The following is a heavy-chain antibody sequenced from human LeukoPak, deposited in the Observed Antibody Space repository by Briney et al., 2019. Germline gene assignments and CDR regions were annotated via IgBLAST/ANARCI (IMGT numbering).Heavy chain of an antibody. V-gene: IGHV3-30*02. D-gene: IGHD2-2*01. J-gene: IGHJ4*02. Sequence: GGSLRLSCAASGFTFSSYGMHWVRQAPGKGLEWVAFIRYGGSNKYYADSVKGRFTISRDNSKNTLYLQMNSLRAEDTAVYYCAKDGCSSTRPTLGCRYYFDYWGQGTLVTVSS. CDR2: IRYGGSNK. CDR3: AKDGCSSTRPTLGCRYYFDY. CDR1: GFTFSSYG.